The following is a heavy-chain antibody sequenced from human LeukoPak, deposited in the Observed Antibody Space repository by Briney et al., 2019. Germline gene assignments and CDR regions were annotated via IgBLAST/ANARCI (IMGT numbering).Heavy chain of an antibody. CDR2: INPNSGGT. J-gene: IGHJ5*02. D-gene: IGHD3-10*01. CDR3: ARDQGYYGSGSYYHNWFDP. Sequence: ASVKVSCKASGYTFTGYYMHWVRQAPGQGLEWMGWINPNSGGTNYAQKFQGRVTMTRDTSISTAYMELSRLRSDDTAVYYCARDQGYYGSGSYYHNWFDPWGQGTLVTVSS. V-gene: IGHV1-2*02. CDR1: GYTFTGYY.